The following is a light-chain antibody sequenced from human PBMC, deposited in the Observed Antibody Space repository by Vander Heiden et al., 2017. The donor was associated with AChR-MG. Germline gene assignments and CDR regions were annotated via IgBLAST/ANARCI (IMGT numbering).Light chain of an antibody. CDR1: QSVSSY. Sequence: ETGLTHPPATLSLSPGERATLSCRASQSVSSYLAWYQQKPGQAPRLLIYDASNRATGIPARFSGSGSGTDFTLTISSLEPEDFAVYYCQQRSNWPPLTFGGGTKVEIK. CDR3: QQRSNWPPLT. J-gene: IGKJ4*01. V-gene: IGKV3-11*01. CDR2: DAS.